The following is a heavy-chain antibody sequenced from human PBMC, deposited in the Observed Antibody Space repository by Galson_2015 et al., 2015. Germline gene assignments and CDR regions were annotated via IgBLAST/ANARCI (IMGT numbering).Heavy chain of an antibody. J-gene: IGHJ4*02. CDR3: AKAFVGGYSSGWYLDY. Sequence: SLRLSCAASGFTFDDYAMHWVRHAPGKGLEWVSLISWDGGSTYYADSVKGRFIISRDNSKNSLYLQMNSLRTEDTALYYCAKAFVGGYSSGWYLDYWGQGTLVTVSS. CDR1: GFTFDDYA. CDR2: ISWDGGST. V-gene: IGHV3-43*01. D-gene: IGHD6-19*01.